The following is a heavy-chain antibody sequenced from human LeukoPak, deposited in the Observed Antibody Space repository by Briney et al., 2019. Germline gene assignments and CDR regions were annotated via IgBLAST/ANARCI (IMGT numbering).Heavy chain of an antibody. CDR2: VYYTGVT. V-gene: IGHV4-59*01. J-gene: IGHJ4*02. Sequence: PSETLSLTCAVSSGSMSSYYWSWIRQPPGKGLEWIGYVYYTGVTNYSPSLKRRLTISLDPAMKQFSLNLRSVTAADTAMYYCARGGSGYPLDYWGQGTLVTVSS. CDR3: ARGGSGYPLDY. CDR1: SGSMSSYY. D-gene: IGHD3-22*01.